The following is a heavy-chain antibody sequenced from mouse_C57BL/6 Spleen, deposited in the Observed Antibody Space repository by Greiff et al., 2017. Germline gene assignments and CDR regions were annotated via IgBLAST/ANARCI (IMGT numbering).Heavy chain of an antibody. V-gene: IGHV5-6*01. Sequence: EVKLVESGGDLVKPGGSLKLSCAASGFTFSSYGMSWVRQTPDKRLEWVATISSGGSYTYYPDSVKGRFTISRDNAKNTLYLQMSSLKSEDTAMYYCARQNWDVYAMDYWGQGTSVTVSS. CDR1: GFTFSSYG. D-gene: IGHD4-1*01. CDR2: ISSGGSYT. J-gene: IGHJ4*01. CDR3: ARQNWDVYAMDY.